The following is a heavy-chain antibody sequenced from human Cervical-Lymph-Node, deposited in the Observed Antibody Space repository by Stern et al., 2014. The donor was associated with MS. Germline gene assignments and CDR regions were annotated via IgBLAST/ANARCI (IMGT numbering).Heavy chain of an antibody. V-gene: IGHV5-51*01. CDR3: ARQGCGSTSCHSIDY. CDR1: GYTFTNNW. Sequence: VQLVQSGAEVKKPGESLKISCKGSGYTFTNNWIASVRQMPGKGLECMGIIYPPDSNTRYSSSFQCHHTISVDKSITTAYLQWSSLTASDSAMYYCARQGCGSTSCHSIDYWGQGPLITVSS. D-gene: IGHD2-2*02. CDR2: IYPPDSNT. J-gene: IGHJ4*02.